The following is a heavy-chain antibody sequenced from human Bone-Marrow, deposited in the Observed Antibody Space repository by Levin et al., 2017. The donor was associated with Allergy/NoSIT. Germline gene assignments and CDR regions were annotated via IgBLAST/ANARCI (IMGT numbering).Heavy chain of an antibody. J-gene: IGHJ4*02. D-gene: IGHD3-3*01. V-gene: IGHV3-9*01. CDR2: ISWNNGII. Sequence: GGSLRLSCAASGFTYDDYAMHWVRQAPGKGLEWVTGISWNNGIIGYADSVKGRFTISRDNAKNSLYLEMNSLRAEDTAFYYCAKDKRVTIFGVVTATFDYWGQGILVTVSS. CDR1: GFTYDDYA. CDR3: AKDKRVTIFGVVTATFDY.